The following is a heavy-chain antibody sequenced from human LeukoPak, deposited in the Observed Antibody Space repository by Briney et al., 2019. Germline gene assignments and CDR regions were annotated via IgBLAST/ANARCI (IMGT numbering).Heavy chain of an antibody. D-gene: IGHD2-15*01. Sequence: GASVKVSCTASGGTFSSYAISWVRQAPGQGLEWMGGIIPIFGTANYAQKFQGRVTITADESTSTAYMELSSLRSEDTAVYYCASGDVASYYFDYWGQGTLVTVSS. CDR3: ASGDVASYYFDY. J-gene: IGHJ4*02. CDR2: IIPIFGTA. V-gene: IGHV1-69*13. CDR1: GGTFSSYA.